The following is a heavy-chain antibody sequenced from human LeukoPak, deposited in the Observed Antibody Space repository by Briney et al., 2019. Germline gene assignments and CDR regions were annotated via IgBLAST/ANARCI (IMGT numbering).Heavy chain of an antibody. CDR1: GFTFSSHA. D-gene: IGHD3-10*01. J-gene: IGHJ4*02. CDR2: ITSSGGST. Sequence: SGGSLRLSCAASGFTFSSHAMSWVRQAPGKGLEWVSAITSSGGSTYYADSVKGRFTVSRDNSKNTLYLQMNSLRAEDTAVYYCAKDPATGYFDYWGQGTLVTVSS. V-gene: IGHV3-23*01. CDR3: AKDPATGYFDY.